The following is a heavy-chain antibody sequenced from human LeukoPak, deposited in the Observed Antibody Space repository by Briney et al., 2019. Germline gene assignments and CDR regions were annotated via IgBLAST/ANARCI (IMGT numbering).Heavy chain of an antibody. CDR1: GFIFSSYN. CDR3: ARDAGGRFDY. J-gene: IGHJ4*02. Sequence: GGSLRLSCAAYGFIFSSYNMNWVRQAPGKGLEWVSSIGSSSVYIYYADSVKGRFTISRDNAKNSPSLQMNSLRAEDTAVYYCARDAGGRFDYWGQGTLVTVSS. V-gene: IGHV3-21*01. D-gene: IGHD3-10*01. CDR2: IGSSSVYI.